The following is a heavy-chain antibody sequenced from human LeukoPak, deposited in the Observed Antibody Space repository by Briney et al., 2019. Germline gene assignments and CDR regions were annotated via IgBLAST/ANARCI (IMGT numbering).Heavy chain of an antibody. CDR1: GFTFSSYA. CDR2: ISYDGSNK. Sequence: QTGGSLRPSCAASGFTFSSYAMHWVRQAPGKGLEWVAVISYDGSNKYYADSVKGRFTISRDNSKNTLYLQMNSLRAEDTAVYYCARVGTSSRIVGAPEPLDYWGQGTLVTVSS. J-gene: IGHJ4*02. D-gene: IGHD1-26*01. V-gene: IGHV3-30-3*01. CDR3: ARVGTSSRIVGAPEPLDY.